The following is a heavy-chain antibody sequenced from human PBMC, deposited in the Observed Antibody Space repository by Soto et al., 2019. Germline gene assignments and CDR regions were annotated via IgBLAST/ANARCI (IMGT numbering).Heavy chain of an antibody. Sequence: QVQLQESGPGLVKPSQTLSLTCTVSGGSISSGGYYWSWIRQHPGKGLEWIGYIYYSGSTYYNPSLKSRVTISVDTSKNQFSLKLSSVTAADTAVYYCARLLGYCSGGSCYDGWFDPWGQGTLVTVSS. CDR1: GGSISSGGYY. V-gene: IGHV4-31*03. J-gene: IGHJ5*02. D-gene: IGHD2-15*01. CDR3: ARLLGYCSGGSCYDGWFDP. CDR2: IYYSGST.